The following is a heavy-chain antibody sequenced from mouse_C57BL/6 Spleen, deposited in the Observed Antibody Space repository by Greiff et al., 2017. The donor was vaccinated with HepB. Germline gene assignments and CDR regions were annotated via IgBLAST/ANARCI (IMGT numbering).Heavy chain of an antibody. CDR3: AREGGGSSLYWYFDV. CDR1: GYTFTSYW. Sequence: VQLQQSGAELVKPGASVKLSCKASGYTFTSYWMHWVKQRPGRGLEWIGRIDPNSGGTKYNEKFKSKATLTVDKPSSTAYMQLSSLTSEDSAVYYCAREGGGSSLYWYFDVWGTGTTVTVSS. D-gene: IGHD1-1*01. V-gene: IGHV1-72*01. CDR2: IDPNSGGT. J-gene: IGHJ1*03.